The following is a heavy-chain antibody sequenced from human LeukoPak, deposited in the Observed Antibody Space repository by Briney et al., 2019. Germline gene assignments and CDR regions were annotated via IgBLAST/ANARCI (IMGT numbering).Heavy chain of an antibody. D-gene: IGHD2-15*01. CDR1: GFTFSHAW. CDR2: IKSKTDGGTT. Sequence: MPGGSPRLSCAVSGFTFSHAWMSWVRQAPGKGLEWVGRIKSKTDGGTTDYAAPVKGRFTISRDDSKNTLYLQMNSLKSEDTAVYYCTTIRGFCSGRSCLGYWGQGTLVTVSS. V-gene: IGHV3-15*01. J-gene: IGHJ4*02. CDR3: TTIRGFCSGRSCLGY.